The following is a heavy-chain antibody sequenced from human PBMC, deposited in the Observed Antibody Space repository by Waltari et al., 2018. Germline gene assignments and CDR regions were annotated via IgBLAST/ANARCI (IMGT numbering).Heavy chain of an antibody. CDR1: GFTFRSYW. V-gene: IGHV3-7*02. Sequence: DVQMVESGGTLVQPGGSLRLSCVVSGFTFRSYWMSWVRHAPGKGLEGVANIKTDGSEKHYVDSVKGRFIVSRDNAKNSLYLQMNSLTVEDTAVYFCASVSLGWGKGTTVTVSS. CDR2: IKTDGSEK. D-gene: IGHD3-16*01. CDR3: ASVSLG. J-gene: IGHJ6*04.